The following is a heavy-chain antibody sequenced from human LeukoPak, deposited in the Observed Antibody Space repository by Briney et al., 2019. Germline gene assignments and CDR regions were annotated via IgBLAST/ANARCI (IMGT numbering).Heavy chain of an antibody. CDR2: IYSSGST. CDR1: GGSIRGYF. Sequence: SETLSLTCTVSGGSIRGYFWSWIRQPPGKGLEWIGHIYSSGSTTYTPSLQGRVTISLDTSKNQFSLKLSSVTAADPAVYYCARHYDSGSYPLDFWGQGTLVTVSS. J-gene: IGHJ4*02. D-gene: IGHD3-10*01. V-gene: IGHV4-59*08. CDR3: ARHYDSGSYPLDF.